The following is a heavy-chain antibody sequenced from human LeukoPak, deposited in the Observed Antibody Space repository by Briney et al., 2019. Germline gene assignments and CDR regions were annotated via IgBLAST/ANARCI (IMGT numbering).Heavy chain of an antibody. D-gene: IGHD4-17*01. CDR1: GYSISSGYY. J-gene: IGHJ6*03. CDR3: ARGPYDYGEQYYYYYYMDV. V-gene: IGHV4-38-2*02. Sequence: SETLSLTCTVSGYSISSGYYWGWIRQPPGKGLEWIGSIYHSGSTYYNPSLKSRVTISVDTSKNQFSLKLSSVTAADTAVYYCARGPYDYGEQYYYYYYMDVWGKGTTVTVSS. CDR2: IYHSGST.